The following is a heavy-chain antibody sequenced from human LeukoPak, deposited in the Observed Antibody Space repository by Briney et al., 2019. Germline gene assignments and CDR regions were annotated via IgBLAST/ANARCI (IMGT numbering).Heavy chain of an antibody. V-gene: IGHV3-23*01. J-gene: IGHJ6*03. CDR1: GITLSNYG. CDR2: ISGSGGGT. Sequence: GGSLRLSCAVAGITLSNYGMSWVRQAPGKGLEWVAGISGSGGGTNYADSVKGRFTISRDNSKNTLYLQMNSLRAEDTAVYYCARMYSSSFDYYYYYMDVWGKGTTVTVSS. CDR3: ARMYSSSFDYYYYYMDV. D-gene: IGHD6-13*01.